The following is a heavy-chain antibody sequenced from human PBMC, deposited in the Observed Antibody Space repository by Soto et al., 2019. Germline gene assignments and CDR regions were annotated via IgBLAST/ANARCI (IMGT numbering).Heavy chain of an antibody. D-gene: IGHD3-10*01. CDR3: ARVIRGAYYNSPLDT. Sequence: ASVKVSCKASGYTFTGYFMHWVRQAPGQGLEWMGWINPYSGGADYAQSFQGRVTMTRDTPISTVYMELSRLRFDDTAVYYCARVIRGAYYNSPLDTWGQGTVVTVSS. V-gene: IGHV1-2*02. J-gene: IGHJ5*02. CDR1: GYTFTGYF. CDR2: INPYSGGA.